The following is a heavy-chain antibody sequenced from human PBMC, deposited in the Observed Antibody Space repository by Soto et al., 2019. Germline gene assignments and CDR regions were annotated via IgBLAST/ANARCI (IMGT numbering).Heavy chain of an antibody. V-gene: IGHV1-46*01. CDR1: GYTFTSYY. D-gene: IGHD1-26*01. J-gene: IGHJ3*02. CDR3: AWGWEPVGAFDI. CDR2: INPSGGST. Sequence: ASVKVSCKASGYTFTSYYMHWVRQAPGQGLEWMGIINPSGGSTSYAQTFQGRVTMTRDTSTSTVYMELSSLRSEDTAVYYCAWGWEPVGAFDIWGQGTMVTVSS.